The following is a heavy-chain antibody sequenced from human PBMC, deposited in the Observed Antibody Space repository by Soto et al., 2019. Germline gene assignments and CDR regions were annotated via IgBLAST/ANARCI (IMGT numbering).Heavy chain of an antibody. V-gene: IGHV3-53*01. Sequence: GGSLRLSCAASGFTVSNSYMNWVRQAPGKGLEWVSVIYSGTSTYYADSVKGRFTISRDNLENTVDFQMNSLRVDDSAVYYCARGRWYGLDVWGQGTTVTVSS. CDR2: IYSGTST. J-gene: IGHJ6*02. CDR3: ARGRWYGLDV. D-gene: IGHD2-15*01. CDR1: GFTVSNSY.